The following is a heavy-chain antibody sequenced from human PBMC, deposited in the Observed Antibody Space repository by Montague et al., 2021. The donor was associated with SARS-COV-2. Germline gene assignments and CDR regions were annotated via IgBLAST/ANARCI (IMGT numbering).Heavy chain of an antibody. Sequence: SLRLSCAASGFTFSSYAMSWVRQAPGKGLEWVSAISGSGGSTYYADSVKGRFTISRDNSKNTLYLQMNSLRAEDTAVYYCAKHPPKGIVVVVAATQYYFDYWGQGTLVTVSS. D-gene: IGHD2-15*01. CDR1: GFTFSSYA. J-gene: IGHJ4*02. CDR2: ISGSGGST. CDR3: AKHPPKGIVVVVAATQYYFDY. V-gene: IGHV3-23*01.